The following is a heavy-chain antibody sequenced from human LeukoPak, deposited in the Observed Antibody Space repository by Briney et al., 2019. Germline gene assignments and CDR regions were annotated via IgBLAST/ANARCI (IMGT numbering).Heavy chain of an antibody. CDR1: GGTFSSYA. CDR2: IIPIFGTA. J-gene: IGHJ6*03. Sequence: SVKVSCKASGGTFSSYAISWVRQAPGQGLEWMGRIIPIFGTANYAQKFQGRVTITTDESTSTAYMELSSLRSEDTAVYYCARDVAIPPPKNYYYMDVWGRGTTVTVSS. D-gene: IGHD2-21*01. CDR3: ARDVAIPPPKNYYYMDV. V-gene: IGHV1-69*05.